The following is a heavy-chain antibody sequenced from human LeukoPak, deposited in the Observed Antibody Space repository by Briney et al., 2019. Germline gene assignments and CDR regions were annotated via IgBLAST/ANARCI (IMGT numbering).Heavy chain of an antibody. CDR3: VREGLECSGSSCQRAAFDY. V-gene: IGHV3-74*01. J-gene: IGHJ4*02. CDR2: IKGDGSST. CDR1: GFTSSSYW. Sequence: PGGSLRLSCAASGFTSSSYWMHWVRQAPGKGLVWVARIKGDGSSTRHADSMKGRFTISRDNAKNTLYLQMNSLRDEDTAVYYCVREGLECSGSSCQRAAFDYWGQGTLVTVSS. D-gene: IGHD2-2*01.